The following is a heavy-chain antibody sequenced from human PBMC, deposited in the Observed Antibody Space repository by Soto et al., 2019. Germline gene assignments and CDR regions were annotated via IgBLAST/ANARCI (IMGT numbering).Heavy chain of an antibody. V-gene: IGHV1-8*01. D-gene: IGHD2-21*02. CDR1: GYTFTSYD. J-gene: IGHJ5*01. CDR3: ARSRSLGGNSNWFDY. CDR2: MNPNSGNT. Sequence: ASVKVSCKASGYTFTSYDINWVRQAPGQGLEWMGWMNPNSGNTGYAQKFQGRVTMTRNTSISTAYMELSSLRSEDTAVYYCARSRSLGGNSNWFDYWGQGTLVTVSS.